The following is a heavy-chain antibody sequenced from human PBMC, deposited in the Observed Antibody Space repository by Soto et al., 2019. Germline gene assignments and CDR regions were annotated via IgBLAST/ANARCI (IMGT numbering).Heavy chain of an antibody. Sequence: PSETLSLTCTVSGGSISSSNYYWGWIRQPPGKGLEWIGTINYSGSTNYNPSLKSRVTISVDTSKNQFSLKLSSVTAADTAVYYCARARAMVRGGSFKSTVDYWGQGTLVTVSS. J-gene: IGHJ4*02. CDR2: INYSGST. D-gene: IGHD3-10*01. CDR1: GGSISSSNYY. V-gene: IGHV4-39*07. CDR3: ARARAMVRGGSFKSTVDY.